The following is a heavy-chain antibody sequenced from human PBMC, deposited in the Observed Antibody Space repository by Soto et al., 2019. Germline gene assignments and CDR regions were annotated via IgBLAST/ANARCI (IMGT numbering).Heavy chain of an antibody. V-gene: IGHV1-3*01. D-gene: IGHD2-15*01. CDR2: INPDSGNT. CDR1: GYTFTRYT. J-gene: IGHJ5*02. Sequence: ASVKVSCKASGYTFTRYTMNWVRQAPGQRLEWMGWINPDSGNTKSPQKFQDRVIITRDTSASTAYMDLSSLRSEDTAVYYCARGIATGQLDPWGQGTLVTVSS. CDR3: ARGIATGQLDP.